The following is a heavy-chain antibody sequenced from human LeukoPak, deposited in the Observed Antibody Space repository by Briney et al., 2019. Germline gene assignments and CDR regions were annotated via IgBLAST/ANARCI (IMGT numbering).Heavy chain of an antibody. CDR1: GFTFDTYW. CDR2: IHRDGNNI. CDR3: ARGLRDRYGMDV. J-gene: IGHJ6*02. V-gene: IGHV3-74*01. Sequence: GGSLRLSCVASGFTFDTYWMHWVRQAPGKGLVWVSRIHRDGNNINYADFVQGRFTVSRDNAKNTLYLQMHSLRAEDTAMYYCARGLRDRYGMDVWGQGTTVTVSS.